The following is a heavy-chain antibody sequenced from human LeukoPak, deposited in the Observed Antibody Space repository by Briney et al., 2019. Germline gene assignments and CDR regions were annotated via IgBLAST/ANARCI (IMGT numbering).Heavy chain of an antibody. CDR3: ARDYYDTGNDY. J-gene: IGHJ4*02. D-gene: IGHD3-22*01. Sequence: SETLSLTCTVSGGSISSYYWSWIRQPPGKGLEWIGEINHSGSTNYNPSLKSRVTISVDTSKNQFSLKLSSVTAADTAVYYCARDYYDTGNDYWGQGTLVTVSS. CDR1: GGSISSYY. CDR2: INHSGST. V-gene: IGHV4-34*01.